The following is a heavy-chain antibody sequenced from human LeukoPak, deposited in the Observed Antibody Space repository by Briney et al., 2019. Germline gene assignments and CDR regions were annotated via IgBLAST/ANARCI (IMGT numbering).Heavy chain of an antibody. CDR3: VKGGPNSSGYYYGY. D-gene: IGHD3-22*01. CDR2: ISYDGSNK. J-gene: IGHJ4*02. Sequence: GGSLRLSCAASGFTFSSYGMHWVRQAPGKGLEWVAVISYDGSNKYYADSVKGRFTISRDNSKNTLYLQMNSLRAEDTAVYYCVKGGPNSSGYYYGYWGQGTLVTVSS. CDR1: GFTFSSYG. V-gene: IGHV3-30*18.